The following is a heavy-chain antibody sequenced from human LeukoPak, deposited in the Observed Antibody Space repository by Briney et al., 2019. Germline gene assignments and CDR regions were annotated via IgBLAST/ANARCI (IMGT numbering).Heavy chain of an antibody. CDR1: GCTFTGYY. J-gene: IGHJ4*02. Sequence: ATVKDSCKASGCTFTGYYMHWVRQAPGQQLESLGCINPHSGGTNYAQKFQGRVNMTRDTSISTAYMELSRLRSDDTAVYYCARALATIVRGAMNYWGQGTLVTVSS. CDR3: ARALATIVRGAMNY. D-gene: IGHD3-10*01. CDR2: INPHSGGT. V-gene: IGHV1-2*02.